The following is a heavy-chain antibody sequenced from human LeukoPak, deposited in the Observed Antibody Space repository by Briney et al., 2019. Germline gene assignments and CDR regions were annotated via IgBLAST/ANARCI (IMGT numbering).Heavy chain of an antibody. D-gene: IGHD6-13*01. CDR2: ISSSSSYI. Sequence: GGSLRLSCAASGFTFSSYSMNWVRQASGKGLEWVSSISSSSSYIYYADSVKGRFTISRDNAKNSLYLQMNSLRAEDTAVYYCARDWPSGTIDYWGQGTLVTVSS. CDR3: ARDWPSGTIDY. J-gene: IGHJ4*02. CDR1: GFTFSSYS. V-gene: IGHV3-21*01.